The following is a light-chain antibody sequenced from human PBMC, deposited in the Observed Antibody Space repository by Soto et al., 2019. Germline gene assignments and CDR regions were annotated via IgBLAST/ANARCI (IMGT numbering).Light chain of an antibody. J-gene: IGKJ4*01. V-gene: IGKV3-15*01. CDR1: QGINRN. CDR3: QPYNNWPLT. Sequence: VMTQSPATLSVSPGERATLSCGASQGINRNLAWYHHKPGQAPRLLIYGVFTRATGIPGRFSGSRSGAEFTLTINSLQSEDFAVYYCQPYNNWPLTFGGGTKVDIK. CDR2: GVF.